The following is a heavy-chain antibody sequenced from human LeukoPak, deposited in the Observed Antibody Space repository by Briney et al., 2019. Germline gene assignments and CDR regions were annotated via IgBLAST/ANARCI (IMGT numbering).Heavy chain of an antibody. J-gene: IGHJ4*02. V-gene: IGHV4-30-4*08. CDR2: IYYSGST. CDR3: ARGFPVDTAMAPDY. CDR1: GGSVSSSYY. Sequence: MPSETLSLTCTVSGGSVSSSYYWSWIRQPPGKGLEWIGYIYYSGSTYYNPSLKSRVTISVDTSKNQFSLKLSSVTAADTAVYYCARGFPVDTAMAPDYWGQGTLVTVSS. D-gene: IGHD5-18*01.